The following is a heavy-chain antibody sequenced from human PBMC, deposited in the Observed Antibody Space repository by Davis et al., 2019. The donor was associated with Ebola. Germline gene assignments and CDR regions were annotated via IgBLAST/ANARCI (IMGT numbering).Heavy chain of an antibody. CDR1: GGSVSSGSYY. CDR3: ARQGYYGDMDV. V-gene: IGHV4-61*01. J-gene: IGHJ6*02. D-gene: IGHD2/OR15-2a*01. CDR2: IYYSGST. Sequence: PSETLSLTCTVSGGSVSSGSYYWSWIRQPPGKGLEWIGYIYYSGSTNYNPSLKSRVTISVDTSKNQFSLKLSSVTAADTAVYYCARQGYYGDMDVWGQGTTVTVSS.